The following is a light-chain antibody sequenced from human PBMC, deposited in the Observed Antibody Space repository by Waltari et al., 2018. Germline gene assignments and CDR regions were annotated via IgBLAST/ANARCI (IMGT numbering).Light chain of an antibody. Sequence: DIQMTQSPSSLSASAGDRVTITCRASQSISSYLNWYQQKPGKAPKLLIYAASSLQSGVPSRFSCSGSGTDFTLTISSLQPEDFATYYCQQSYSTPRTFGQGTRLDIK. CDR2: AAS. CDR1: QSISSY. J-gene: IGKJ5*01. V-gene: IGKV1-39*01. CDR3: QQSYSTPRT.